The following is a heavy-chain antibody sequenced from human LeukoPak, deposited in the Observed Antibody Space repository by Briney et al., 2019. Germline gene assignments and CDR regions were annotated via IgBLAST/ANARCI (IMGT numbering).Heavy chain of an antibody. V-gene: IGHV4-34*01. D-gene: IGHD3-10*01. CDR2: INHSRGT. CDR3: ARHGRRMVRGNYYFDY. Sequence: KPSETLSLTCTVSGGSISSYYWSWIRQSPGKGLEWIGEINHSRGTNYNPSLKSRVTISVDTSKNQFSLKLTSVTAADTAVYYCARHGRRMVRGNYYFDYWGQGTLVTVSS. J-gene: IGHJ4*02. CDR1: GGSISSYY.